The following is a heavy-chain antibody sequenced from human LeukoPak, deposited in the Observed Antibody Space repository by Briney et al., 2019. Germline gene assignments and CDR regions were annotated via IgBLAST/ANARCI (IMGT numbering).Heavy chain of an antibody. CDR3: ARGLGSYCSSTSCAPFDY. V-gene: IGHV4-34*01. D-gene: IGHD2-2*01. CDR2: INHSGST. J-gene: IGHJ4*02. Sequence: SETLSLTCAVYGGSFSGYHWSWIRQPPGKGLEWIGEINHSGSTNYNPSLKSRVTISVDTSKNQFSLKLSSVTAADTAVYYCARGLGSYCSSTSCAPFDYWGQGTLVTVSS. CDR1: GGSFSGYH.